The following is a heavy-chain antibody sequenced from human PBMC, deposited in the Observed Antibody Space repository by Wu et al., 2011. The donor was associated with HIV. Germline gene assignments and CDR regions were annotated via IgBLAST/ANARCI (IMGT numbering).Heavy chain of an antibody. D-gene: IGHD3-22*01. CDR1: GGTFSRYA. Sequence: QVQLVQSGAEVKKPGSSVKVSCKASGGTFSRYAISWVRQAPGQGLEWMGGIIPLFGTANYAQKFQGRVTITADKSTSTAYMELSSLRSEDTAVYFCAGWPYIDSSVDYFENYYNMDVWGKGTTVTVSS. CDR2: IIPLFGTA. V-gene: IGHV1-69*14. J-gene: IGHJ6*03. CDR3: AGWPYIDSSVDYFENYYNMDV.